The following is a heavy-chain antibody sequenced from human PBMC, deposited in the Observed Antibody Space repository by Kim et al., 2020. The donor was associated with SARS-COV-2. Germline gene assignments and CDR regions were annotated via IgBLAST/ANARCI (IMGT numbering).Heavy chain of an antibody. Sequence: SETLSLTCAVYGGSFSGYYWSWIRQPPGKGLEWIGEINHSGSTNYNPSLKSRVTISVDTSKNQFSLKLSSVTAADTAVYYCARGGVQLERRRWFDPWGQGTLVTVSS. CDR3: ARGGVQLERRRWFDP. CDR1: GGSFSGYY. V-gene: IGHV4-34*01. CDR2: INHSGST. D-gene: IGHD1-1*01. J-gene: IGHJ5*02.